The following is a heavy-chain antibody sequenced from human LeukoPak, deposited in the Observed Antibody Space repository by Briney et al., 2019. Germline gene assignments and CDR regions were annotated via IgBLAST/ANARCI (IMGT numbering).Heavy chain of an antibody. V-gene: IGHV3-11*04. CDR1: GFMFSDYY. CDR2: ISPSGSTI. CDR3: ARAPPDWECSNSICYTWYFDL. J-gene: IGHJ2*01. D-gene: IGHD2-2*02. Sequence: GGSLRLSCAASGFMFSDYYMSWIRQAPGKGLEWVSYISPSGSTIFYADSVKGRFTISRDNAKNSLFLQMNNLGVEDTAVYYCARAPPDWECSNSICYTWYFDLWGRGTLVTVSS.